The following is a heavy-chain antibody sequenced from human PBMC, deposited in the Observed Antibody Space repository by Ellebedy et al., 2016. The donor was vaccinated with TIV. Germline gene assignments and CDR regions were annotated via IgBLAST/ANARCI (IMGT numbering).Heavy chain of an antibody. CDR3: VTRGYSGYDYFDY. V-gene: IGHV1-2*02. D-gene: IGHD5-12*01. CDR1: RYSFIGYY. J-gene: IGHJ4*02. Sequence: ASVKVSXKASRYSFIGYYVHWVRQAPGQGLEWMGWINPNNGGTNSAQKFQGRVTMTRDASISTAYMELSRLRSDDTAVYYCVTRGYSGYDYFDYWGQGTLVTVSS. CDR2: INPNNGGT.